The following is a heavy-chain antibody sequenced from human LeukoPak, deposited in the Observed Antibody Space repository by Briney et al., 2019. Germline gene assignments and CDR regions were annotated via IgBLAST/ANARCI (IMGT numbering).Heavy chain of an antibody. V-gene: IGHV4-31*03. CDR1: GGSISSGGYY. Sequence: PSQTLSLTCTVSGGSISSGGYYWSWIRQHPGKGLEWIGYIYYSGSTNYNPSLKSRVTISVDTSKNQFSLKLSSVTAADTAVYYCARGRDVYPGYFDYWGQGTLVTVSS. CDR3: ARGRDVYPGYFDY. D-gene: IGHD2-2*02. J-gene: IGHJ4*02. CDR2: IYYSGST.